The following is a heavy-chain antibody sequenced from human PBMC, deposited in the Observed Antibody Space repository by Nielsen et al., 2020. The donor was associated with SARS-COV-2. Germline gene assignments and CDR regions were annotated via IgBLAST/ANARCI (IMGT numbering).Heavy chain of an antibody. V-gene: IGHV1-69*13. CDR1: GGTFSSYA. Sequence: SVKVSCKASGGTFSSYAISWVRQAPGQGLEWMGGIIPIFGTANYAQKFQGRVTITADESTSTAYMELSSLRSEDTAVYYCASSREQQLATFDYWGQGTLVTVSS. D-gene: IGHD6-13*01. J-gene: IGHJ4*02. CDR3: ASSREQQLATFDY. CDR2: IIPIFGTA.